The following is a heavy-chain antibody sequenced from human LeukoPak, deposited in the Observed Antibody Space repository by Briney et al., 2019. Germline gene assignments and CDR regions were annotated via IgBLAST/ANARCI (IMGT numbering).Heavy chain of an antibody. J-gene: IGHJ5*02. CDR3: ASAPRGTAIPYELPAGP. D-gene: IGHD1-1*01. V-gene: IGHV1-18*01. Sequence: ASVKVSCKASGYTFTSHGITWVRQAPGQGLEWMGWISVYNGNTNYAQKVQARATMTTDTSTSTAYMELRSLRSDDTAVYYCASAPRGTAIPYELPAGPWGQGTLVTVSS. CDR1: GYTFTSHG. CDR2: ISVYNGNT.